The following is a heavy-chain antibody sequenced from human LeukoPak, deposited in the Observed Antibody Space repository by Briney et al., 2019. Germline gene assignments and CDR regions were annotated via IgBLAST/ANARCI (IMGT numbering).Heavy chain of an antibody. Sequence: GGSLRLSCAASGFDFSSNWMHWVRHAPGQGLVWVSRIKGDGISTNYADSVKGRFAISRDIAKNTLYLQMNSLRAEDTGVYYCAKDHYWSIDYWGRGTLVAVSS. CDR2: IKGDGIST. V-gene: IGHV3-74*01. D-gene: IGHD3-3*01. CDR1: GFDFSSNW. CDR3: AKDHYWSIDY. J-gene: IGHJ4*02.